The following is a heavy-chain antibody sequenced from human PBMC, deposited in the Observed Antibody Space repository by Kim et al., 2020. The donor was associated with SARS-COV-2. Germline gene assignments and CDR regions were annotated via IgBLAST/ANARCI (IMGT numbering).Heavy chain of an antibody. CDR3: ARVLQVELVVVSEGAFDI. J-gene: IGHJ3*02. D-gene: IGHD3-22*01. CDR2: IYYSGST. Sequence: SETLSLTCTVSGGSISSYYWSWIRQPPGKGLEWIGYIYYSGSTNYNPSLKSRVTISVDTSKNQFSLKLSSVTAADTAVYYCARVLQVELVVVSEGAFDIWGQGTMVTVSS. CDR1: GGSISSYY. V-gene: IGHV4-59*01.